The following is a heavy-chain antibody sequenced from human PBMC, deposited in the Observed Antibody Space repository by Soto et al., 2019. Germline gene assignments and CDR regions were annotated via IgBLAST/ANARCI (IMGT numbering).Heavy chain of an antibody. J-gene: IGHJ4*02. D-gene: IGHD3-10*01. V-gene: IGHV3-33*01. CDR1: GFTFSNYN. Sequence: QVQLVESGGGVVQPGRSLRLSCAASGFTFSNYNMHWVRQAPGKGLEWVALIRHDETSKFYADSVKGRFTISRDNSKNTLYLQINSLGADDTAVYYCARDDYGPDYWGQGTLVTVSS. CDR3: ARDDYGPDY. CDR2: IRHDETSK.